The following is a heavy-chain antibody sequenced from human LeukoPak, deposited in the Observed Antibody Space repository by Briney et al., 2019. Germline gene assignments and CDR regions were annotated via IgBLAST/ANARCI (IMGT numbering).Heavy chain of an antibody. CDR2: IYYSGST. CDR1: GGSISSGKYY. D-gene: IGHD5-24*01. J-gene: IGHJ4*02. V-gene: IGHV4-39*01. CDR3: ASSPRMATSHFDY. Sequence: SETLSLTCTVSGGSISSGKYYWGWIRQPPGKGLEWLGNIYYSGSTYCNPSLKSRVTISVDTSKNQFSLKLSSVTAADTAVYICASSPRMATSHFDYWGQGTLVTVSS.